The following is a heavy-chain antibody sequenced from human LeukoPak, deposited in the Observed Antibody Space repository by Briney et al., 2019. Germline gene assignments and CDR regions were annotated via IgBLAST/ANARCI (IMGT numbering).Heavy chain of an antibody. D-gene: IGHD1-26*01. J-gene: IGHJ4*02. CDR3: ARGGAELDY. CDR2: IYYSGST. V-gene: IGHV4-59*01. Sequence: SETESLSCTVSGGSISSYYWSWIRQPPGKGLEWIGYIYYSGSTNYNPSLKSRVTISVDTSKNQFSLKLSSVTAADTAVYYCARGGAELDYWGQGTLVTVSS. CDR1: GGSISSYY.